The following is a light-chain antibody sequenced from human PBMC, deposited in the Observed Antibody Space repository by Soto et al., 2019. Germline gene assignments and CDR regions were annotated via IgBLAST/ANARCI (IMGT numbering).Light chain of an antibody. V-gene: IGKV1-5*03. CDR3: QQYNDYPYT. CDR1: QSVRRW. J-gene: IGKJ2*01. CDR2: EAS. Sequence: DIQMTQSPSILSASVGDRVTITCRASQSVRRWLAWYQQKPGKAPQLLIYEASNLQSGVPSRFSGSGSGTEFTLTISSLQPDDFASYYCQQYNDYPYTFGQGTKLEIE.